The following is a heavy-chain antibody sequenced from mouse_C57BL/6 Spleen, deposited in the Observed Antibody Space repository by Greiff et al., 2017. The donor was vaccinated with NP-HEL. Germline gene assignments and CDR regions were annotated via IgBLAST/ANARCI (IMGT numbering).Heavy chain of an antibody. CDR1: GYTFTSYW. V-gene: IGHV1-64*01. CDR3: AREGYCGSSYEAY. D-gene: IGHD1-1*01. CDR2: IHPNSGST. Sequence: VQLQQPGAELVKPGASVKLSCKASGYTFTSYWMHWVKQRPGQGLEWIGMIHPNSGSTNYNEKFKSKATLTVDKSSSTAYMQLSSLTSEDYAVYYCAREGYCGSSYEAYWGQGTRVTVSA. J-gene: IGHJ3*01.